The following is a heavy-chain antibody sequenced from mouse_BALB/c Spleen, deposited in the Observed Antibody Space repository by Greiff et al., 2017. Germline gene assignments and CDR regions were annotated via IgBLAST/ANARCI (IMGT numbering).Heavy chain of an antibody. CDR2: INSNGGST. V-gene: IGHV5-6-3*01. CDR3: ARSSYYGSGDAMDY. Sequence: EVQGVESGGGLVQPGGSLKLSCAASGFTFSSYGMSWVRQTPDKRLELVATINSNGGSTYYPDSVKGRFTISRDNAKNTLYLQMSSLKSEDTAMYYCARSSYYGSGDAMDYWGQGTSVTVSS. J-gene: IGHJ4*01. D-gene: IGHD1-1*01. CDR1: GFTFSSYG.